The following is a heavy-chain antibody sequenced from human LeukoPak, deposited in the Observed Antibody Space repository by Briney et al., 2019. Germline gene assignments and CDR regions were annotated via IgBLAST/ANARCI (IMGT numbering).Heavy chain of an antibody. Sequence: PSQTLSLTCTVPGGSISSGDYYWSWIRQPPGKGLEWIGYIYYSGSTYYNPSLKSRVTISVDTSKNQFSLKLSSVTAADTAVYYCARQRGDTAMVTPYYYYGMDVWGQGTTVTVSS. CDR2: IYYSGST. CDR1: GGSISSGDYY. D-gene: IGHD5-18*01. CDR3: ARQRGDTAMVTPYYYYGMDV. J-gene: IGHJ6*02. V-gene: IGHV4-30-4*01.